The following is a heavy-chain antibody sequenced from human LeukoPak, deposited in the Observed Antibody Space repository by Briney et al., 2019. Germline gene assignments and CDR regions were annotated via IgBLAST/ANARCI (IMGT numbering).Heavy chain of an antibody. V-gene: IGHV4-59*01. CDR1: SGSLSSYY. J-gene: IGHJ4*02. D-gene: IGHD1-26*01. Sequence: SETLSLTCTVSSGSLSSYYWSWIRQPPGKGLEWIGFVYYSGTTYYNPSLKSRVTISVDTSKNQFSLQVYSVTAADTAVYYCARVGATTRSFDYWGQGALVTVSS. CDR3: ARVGATTRSFDY. CDR2: VYYSGTT.